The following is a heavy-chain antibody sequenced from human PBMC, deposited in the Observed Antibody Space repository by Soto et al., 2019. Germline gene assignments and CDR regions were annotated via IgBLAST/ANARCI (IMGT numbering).Heavy chain of an antibody. Sequence: SETLSLTCSVSGDSINSDKYYWGWIRHPPGKGLEWIGSIYYRGNTYYNPSLQTRVTISLDKSKSQFSLKLNSVTAADSAVYFCARLEGLATISYYFDFWGQGAQVTVSS. V-gene: IGHV4-39*01. CDR1: GDSINSDKYY. CDR3: ARLEGLATISYYFDF. CDR2: IYYRGNT. D-gene: IGHD3-9*01. J-gene: IGHJ4*02.